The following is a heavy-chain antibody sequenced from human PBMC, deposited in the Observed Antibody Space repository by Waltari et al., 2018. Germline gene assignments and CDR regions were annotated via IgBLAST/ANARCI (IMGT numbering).Heavy chain of an antibody. Sequence: QVQLQQWGAGLLKPSETLSLTCAVYGGSFSGYYWSWIRQPPGKGLEWIGEINHSGSTNYNPSLKSRVTISVDTSKNQFSLKLSSVTAADTAVYYCARGRNYEGFNWFDPWGQGTLVTVSS. J-gene: IGHJ5*02. D-gene: IGHD1-7*01. CDR3: ARGRNYEGFNWFDP. V-gene: IGHV4-34*01. CDR2: INHSGST. CDR1: GGSFSGYY.